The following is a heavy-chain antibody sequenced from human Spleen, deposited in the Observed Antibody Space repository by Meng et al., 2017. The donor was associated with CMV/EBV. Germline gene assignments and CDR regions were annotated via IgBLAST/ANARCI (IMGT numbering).Heavy chain of an antibody. Sequence: AVSGGSFSGYYWTWIRQPPGKGLQWIGEINYRGSTNYNWSLMGRVAISVDTSQNQFSLKLSSVTAADTAVYYCARVNTVFLSNWFDPWGQGTLVTVSS. CDR3: ARVNTVFLSNWFDP. D-gene: IGHD4-11*01. J-gene: IGHJ5*02. CDR2: INYRGST. V-gene: IGHV4-34*01. CDR1: GGSFSGYY.